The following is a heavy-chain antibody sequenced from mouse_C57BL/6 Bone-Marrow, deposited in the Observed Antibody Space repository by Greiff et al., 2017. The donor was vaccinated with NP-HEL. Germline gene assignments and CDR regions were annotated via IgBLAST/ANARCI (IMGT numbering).Heavy chain of an antibody. CDR3: AREITTVVERDY. V-gene: IGHV1-81*01. Sequence: LVESGAELARPGASVKLSCKASGYTFTSYGISWVKQRTGQGLEWIGEIYPRSGNTYYNEKFKGKATLTADKSSSTAYMELRSLTSEDSAVYFCAREITTVVERDYWGQGTTLTVSS. CDR2: IYPRSGNT. CDR1: GYTFTSYG. D-gene: IGHD1-1*01. J-gene: IGHJ2*01.